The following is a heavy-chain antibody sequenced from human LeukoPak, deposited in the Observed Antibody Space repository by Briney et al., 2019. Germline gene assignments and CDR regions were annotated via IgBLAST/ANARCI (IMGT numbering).Heavy chain of an antibody. V-gene: IGHV4-38-2*02. CDR3: ASPRDVVVVVAATAGYFDL. J-gene: IGHJ2*01. Sequence: SETLSLTCTVSGYSISNGYYWSWIRQPPGKGLEWIGGLYHSGSIFYNPSLKNRVSISVDTSKNQFSLKLTSVTAADTAVYYCASPRDVVVVVAATAGYFDLWGRGTLVTVSS. D-gene: IGHD2-15*01. CDR2: LYHSGSI. CDR1: GYSISNGYY.